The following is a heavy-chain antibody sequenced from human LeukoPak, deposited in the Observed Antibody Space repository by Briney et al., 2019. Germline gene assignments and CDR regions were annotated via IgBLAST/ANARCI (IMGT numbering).Heavy chain of an antibody. CDR3: TRGYLGIDY. CDR1: GFTFSSCW. D-gene: IGHD7-27*01. V-gene: IGHV3-74*01. J-gene: IGHJ4*02. Sequence: GGSLRLSCAASGFTFSSCWMHWVRQVPGRGLVWVSRINSDGSSIIYADSVKGRFTISRDNAKNTLYLQMNSLRAEDTAVYYCTRGYLGIDYWGQGTLVTVSS. CDR2: INSDGSSI.